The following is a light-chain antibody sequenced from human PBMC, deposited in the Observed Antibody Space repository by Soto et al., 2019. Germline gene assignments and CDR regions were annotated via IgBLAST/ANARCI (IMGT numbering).Light chain of an antibody. CDR2: AAS. CDR1: QGISSY. V-gene: IGKV1-9*01. CDR3: QQLNSYPST. Sequence: IQLTQSPSSLSASVGDRVTITCRASQGISSYLAWYQKKPGKAPKLLIYAASTLQSGGPSRVSGSGSGTDFTLTISSLQPEDFATYYCQQLNSYPSTFGQGTKVDIK. J-gene: IGKJ1*01.